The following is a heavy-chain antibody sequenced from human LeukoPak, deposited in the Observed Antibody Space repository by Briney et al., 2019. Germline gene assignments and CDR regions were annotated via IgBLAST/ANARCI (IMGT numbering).Heavy chain of an antibody. CDR1: GYSFTSYW. CDR2: IYPGDSDT. CDR3: ARGGYYGSGSYSLFDY. D-gene: IGHD3-10*01. V-gene: IGHV5-51*01. Sequence: GESLKISCKGSGYSFTSYWIGWVRQMPGKGLEWMGIIYPGDSDTRYSPSFQGQVTISADKSISTAYLQWSSLKASDTAMYYCARGGYYGSGSYSLFDYWGQGTLVTVSS. J-gene: IGHJ4*02.